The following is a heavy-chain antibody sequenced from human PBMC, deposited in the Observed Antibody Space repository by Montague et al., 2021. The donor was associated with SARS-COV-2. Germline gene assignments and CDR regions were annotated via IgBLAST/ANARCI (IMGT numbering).Heavy chain of an antibody. CDR3: AMRGGALDAFDI. D-gene: IGHD4-17*01. CDR2: NYYSGST. CDR1: GGSIRTSSYY. J-gene: IGHJ3*02. Sequence: SETLSLTCTVSGGSIRTSSYYWGWIRQPPGKGLDWIGSNYYSGSTYYNPSLKSRVTISVDTSKNQFSLKLSSVTAADTAVYYCAMRGGALDAFDIWGQGTMVIVSS. V-gene: IGHV4-39*01.